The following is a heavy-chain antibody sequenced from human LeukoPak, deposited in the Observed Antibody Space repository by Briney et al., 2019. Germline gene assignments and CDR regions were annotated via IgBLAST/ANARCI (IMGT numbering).Heavy chain of an antibody. V-gene: IGHV4-59*12. CDR1: GGSISSYY. D-gene: IGHD3-9*01. J-gene: IGHJ4*02. CDR2: IYYSGST. Sequence: NPSETLSLTCTVSGGSISSYYWSWIRQPPGKGLEWIGYIYYSGSTNYNPSLKSRVTISVDTSKNQFSLKLSSVTAADTAVYYCARGGVRYFDWLPFDYWGQGTLVTVSS. CDR3: ARGGVRYFDWLPFDY.